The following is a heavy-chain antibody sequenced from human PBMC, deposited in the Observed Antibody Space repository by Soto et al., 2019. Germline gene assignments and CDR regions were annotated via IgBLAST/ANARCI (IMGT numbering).Heavy chain of an antibody. CDR1: GFTFSSYA. D-gene: IGHD1-26*01. CDR3: AREGVGLGRGYYFDY. J-gene: IGHJ4*02. Sequence: GGSLRLSCAASGFTFSSYAMHWVRQAPGKGLEWVAVISYDGSNKYYADSVKGRFTISRDNSKNTLYRQMNSLRAEDTAVYYCAREGVGLGRGYYFDYWGQGTLVTVSS. CDR2: ISYDGSNK. V-gene: IGHV3-30-3*01.